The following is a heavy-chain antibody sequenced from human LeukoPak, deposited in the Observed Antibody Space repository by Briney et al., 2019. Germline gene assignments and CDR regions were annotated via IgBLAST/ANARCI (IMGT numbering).Heavy chain of an antibody. J-gene: IGHJ4*02. CDR1: GFTFRNHG. V-gene: IGHV3-33*01. Sequence: GGSLRLSCAASGFTFRNHGMHWSRQAPGKGLEWVAVIWNDGSNKKYVDSVKGRFTISKDNSQNTLDLQMNSLRVEDTAFYYCVRDLWIREELSYFDYWGQGTLVTVSS. CDR2: IWNDGSNK. D-gene: IGHD1-7*01. CDR3: VRDLWIREELSYFDY.